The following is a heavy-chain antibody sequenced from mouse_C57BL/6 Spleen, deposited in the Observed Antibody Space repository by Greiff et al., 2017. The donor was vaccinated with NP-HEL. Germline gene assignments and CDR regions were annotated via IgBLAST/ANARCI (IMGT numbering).Heavy chain of an antibody. D-gene: IGHD1-1*01. J-gene: IGHJ1*03. CDR1: GFTFSSYG. V-gene: IGHV5-6*01. Sequence: EVQVVESGGDLVKPGGSLKLSCAASGFTFSSYGMSWVRQTPDKRLEWVATISSGGSYTYYPDSVKGRFTISRDKAKNTLYLQMSSLKSEDTAMYYCARHDTTVVDSYWYFDVWGTGTTVTVSS. CDR3: ARHDTTVVDSYWYFDV. CDR2: ISSGGSYT.